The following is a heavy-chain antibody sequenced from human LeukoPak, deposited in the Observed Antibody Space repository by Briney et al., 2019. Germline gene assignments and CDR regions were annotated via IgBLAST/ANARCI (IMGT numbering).Heavy chain of an antibody. D-gene: IGHD3-3*01. CDR1: GFTFSSYA. V-gene: IGHV3-23*01. J-gene: IGHJ4*02. CDR3: AKDGYYDFWSGYSEADY. CDR2: ISGSGGST. Sequence: GGSLRLSCAASGFTFSSYAMSWVRQAPGKGLEWVSAISGSGGSTYYADSVKGRFTISRDNSKNSLYLQMNSLRTEDTALYYCAKDGYYDFWSGYSEADYWGQGTLVTVSS.